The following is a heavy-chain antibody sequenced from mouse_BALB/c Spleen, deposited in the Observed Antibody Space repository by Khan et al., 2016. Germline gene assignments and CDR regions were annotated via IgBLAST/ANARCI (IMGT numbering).Heavy chain of an antibody. CDR3: ARSDYGDNDAMDY. CDR1: GYSITSDYA. J-gene: IGHJ4*01. Sequence: VQLKESGPGLVKPSQSLSLTCTVTGYSITSDYAWNWIRQFPGNRLEWMGYISYSGSTSYNQSLKSRISITRDTSKNQFFLQLNSVTSEDTATYHCARSDYGDNDAMDYWGQGTSVTVSS. CDR2: ISYSGST. D-gene: IGHD1-1*01. V-gene: IGHV3-2*02.